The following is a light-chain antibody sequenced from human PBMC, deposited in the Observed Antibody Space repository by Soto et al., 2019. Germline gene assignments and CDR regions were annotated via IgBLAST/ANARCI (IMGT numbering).Light chain of an antibody. Sequence: QSALTQPASVSGSPGQSITIPCTGTSSDVGSYNLVSWFQQHPGKVPKLIIYEGTKRPSGVSDRFSGSKSGNTASLTISGLQAEDEADYYCCCCSYAGSSLFRVLFGGGTMLTVL. CDR2: EGT. J-gene: IGLJ2*01. CDR3: CSYAGSSLFRVL. V-gene: IGLV2-23*01. CDR1: SSDVGSYNL.